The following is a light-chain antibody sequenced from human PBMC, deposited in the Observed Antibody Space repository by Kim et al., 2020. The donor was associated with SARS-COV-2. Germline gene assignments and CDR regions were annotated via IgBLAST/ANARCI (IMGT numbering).Light chain of an antibody. CDR1: HSVRNN. V-gene: IGKV3-15*01. J-gene: IGKJ4*01. Sequence: APGERVTLSCRASHSVRNNLAWYQQRPGQAPSLLLYGASTRATDIPARFSGSGSGTEFTLTIRSLQSEDLAVYYCQQYNDWPLISFGGGTKVDIK. CDR3: QQYNDWPLIS. CDR2: GAS.